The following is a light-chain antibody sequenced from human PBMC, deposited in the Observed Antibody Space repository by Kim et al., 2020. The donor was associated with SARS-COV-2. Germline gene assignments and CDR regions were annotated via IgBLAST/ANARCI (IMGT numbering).Light chain of an antibody. CDR1: QSISSW. V-gene: IGKV1-5*03. J-gene: IGKJ2*01. Sequence: AAVGDRVTITCRASQSISSWLAWYQQKPGQAQKLLINKSSNLESGVPSRFSGSGSGTEFTLTSSSLQPDDLAAYYCQQYLSYSPYTFGQGTKLEI. CDR2: KSS. CDR3: QQYLSYSPYT.